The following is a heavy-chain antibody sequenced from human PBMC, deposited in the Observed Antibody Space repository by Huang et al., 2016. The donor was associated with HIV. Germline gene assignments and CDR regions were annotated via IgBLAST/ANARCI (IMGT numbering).Heavy chain of an antibody. CDR3: ARVIAVPGSIRFDP. J-gene: IGHJ5*02. CDR1: GYTFKNFA. CDR2: INAGSCDT. V-gene: IGHV1-3*01. D-gene: IGHD1-1*01. Sequence: QVQLLQSGAEVKKPGASVKVSCKASGYTFKNFAIHWVCQAPGQGLEWMGWINAGSCDTDYSQKFQGRVTFTRDTSATTVYMALSSLKSEDTAIYYCARVIAVPGSIRFDPWGQGTLVTVSS.